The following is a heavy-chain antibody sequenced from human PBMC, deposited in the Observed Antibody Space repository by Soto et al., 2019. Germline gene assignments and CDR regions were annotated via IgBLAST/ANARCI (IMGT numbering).Heavy chain of an antibody. CDR1: GGSISSGDYY. Sequence: SETLSLTCTVSGGSISSGDYYWSWIRQPPGKGLEWIGNINHSGSTIYNPSLKSRVTISVGTSRNQFFLDLSSVTAADTAVYYCARARADYYGSVIIFKRGSRSIDLRGQGTLVTVSS. V-gene: IGHV4-39*07. CDR2: INHSGST. D-gene: IGHD3-10*01. J-gene: IGHJ4*02. CDR3: ARARADYYGSVIIFKRGSRSIDL.